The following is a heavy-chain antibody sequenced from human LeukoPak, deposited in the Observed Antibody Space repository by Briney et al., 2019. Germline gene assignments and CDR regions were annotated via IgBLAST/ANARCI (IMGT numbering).Heavy chain of an antibody. J-gene: IGHJ6*03. D-gene: IGHD4-17*01. Sequence: SQTLSLTCAISGDSVSSNSAAWNWIRQSPSRGLEWLGRTYYRSKWYNDYAVSVKSRITINPDTSKNQFSLQLNSVTPEDTAVYYCARDRDYGDYLLNYMDVWGKGTTVTVSS. CDR1: GDSVSSNSAA. CDR3: ARDRDYGDYLLNYMDV. V-gene: IGHV6-1*01. CDR2: TYYRSKWYN.